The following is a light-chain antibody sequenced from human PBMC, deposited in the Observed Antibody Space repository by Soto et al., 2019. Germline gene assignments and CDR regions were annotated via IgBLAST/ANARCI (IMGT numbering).Light chain of an antibody. V-gene: IGLV2-11*01. CDR2: DVT. CDR1: ITNVGGYNF. J-gene: IGLJ1*01. Sequence: QCPLTQPRSVSGSRGQSFTISCTGTITNVGGYNFVSWYQHHPGKAPKLIIYDVTKRPSGVPDRFSGSKSAFMASLTISGLQAEDEAVYYCCSYAGSYTFYIFGTGTKVTVL. CDR3: CSYAGSYTFYI.